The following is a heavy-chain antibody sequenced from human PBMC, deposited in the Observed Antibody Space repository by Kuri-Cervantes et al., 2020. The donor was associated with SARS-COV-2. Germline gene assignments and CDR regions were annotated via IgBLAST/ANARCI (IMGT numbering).Heavy chain of an antibody. CDR3: ARGHDRRVYFSTPAPYYFDF. CDR2: IYSGGSI. Sequence: GGSLRLSCAASGFTVSSNYMSWVRQAPGKGLEWVSVIYSGGSITYAYSVKGRFTISRDNSRNTLYLQMNSLRAEDTAVYYCARGHDRRVYFSTPAPYYFDFWGQGILVTVSS. J-gene: IGHJ4*02. CDR1: GFTVSSNY. D-gene: IGHD3-22*01. V-gene: IGHV3-53*01.